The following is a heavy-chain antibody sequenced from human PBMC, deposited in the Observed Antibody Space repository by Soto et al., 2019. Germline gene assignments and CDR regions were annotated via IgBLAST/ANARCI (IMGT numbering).Heavy chain of an antibody. V-gene: IGHV3-23*01. CDR1: GFTFSNYA. CDR2: ISGSGGST. J-gene: IGHJ4*02. Sequence: EVQLLESGGGLLQPGGSLRLSCAASGFTFSNYAMSWVRQAPGKGLEWVSAISGSGGSTYYADSVKGRFTISRDNSKNTLYLQRNSLRAEDTAVYYCAQDSTWGYLHRRDYSRLRDENWGQGTLVTVSS. D-gene: IGHD4-17*01. CDR3: AQDSTWGYLHRRDYSRLRDEN.